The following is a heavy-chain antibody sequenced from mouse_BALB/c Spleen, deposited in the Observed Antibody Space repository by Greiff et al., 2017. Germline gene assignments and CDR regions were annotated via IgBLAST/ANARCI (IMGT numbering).Heavy chain of an antibody. CDR3: TRSGFAY. CDR2: INPSNGGT. CDR1: GYTFTSYY. Sequence: SGAELVKPGASVKLSCTASGYTFTSYYMYWVKQRPGQGLEWIGEINPSNGGTNFNEKFKSKATLTVDKSSSTAYMQLSSLTSEDSAVYYCTRSGFAYWGQGTLVTVSA. J-gene: IGHJ3*01. V-gene: IGHV1S81*02.